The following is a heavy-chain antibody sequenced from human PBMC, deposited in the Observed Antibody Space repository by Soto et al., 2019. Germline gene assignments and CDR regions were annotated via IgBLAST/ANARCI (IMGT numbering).Heavy chain of an antibody. CDR3: AREVSSSRFDS. CDR1: GGTFSSYR. D-gene: IGHD2-2*01. J-gene: IGHJ4*02. CDR2: IMPIFATP. V-gene: IGHV1-69*01. Sequence: QVQLEQSGAEVKKPGPSVKLSCKSSGGTFSSYRISWVRQAPGQGLEWMGGIMPIFATPKYAQKFQGRVTISADESTSTAYLEVRSLTSDDTAVYYCAREVSSSRFDSWGQGTLVTVSS.